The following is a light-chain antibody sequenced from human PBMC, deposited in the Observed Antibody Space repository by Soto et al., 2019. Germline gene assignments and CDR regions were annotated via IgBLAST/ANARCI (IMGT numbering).Light chain of an antibody. J-gene: IGKJ5*01. CDR1: QGISHY. CDR2: DTS. Sequence: DIQMTQSPSSLSASVGDRVTITCRASQGISHYLAWYQQRPGKVPKLLIYDTSTLQSGVPSRFSGSGSGTDFTLTISSLQPEDVATYYCQKYNSAPLTFGQGTRLEIK. V-gene: IGKV1-27*01. CDR3: QKYNSAPLT.